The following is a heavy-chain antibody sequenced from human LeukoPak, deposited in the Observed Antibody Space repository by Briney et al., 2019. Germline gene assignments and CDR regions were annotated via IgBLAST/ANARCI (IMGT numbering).Heavy chain of an antibody. D-gene: IGHD3-3*01. CDR1: GYIFSSYG. J-gene: IGHJ5*02. CDR2: ISAYNGNT. CDR3: ARALLTISHNRFDP. Sequence: ASVKVSCKASGYIFSSYGITWVRQAPGQGLEWMGWISAYNGNTNYAQKFQGRVTMTTDTSTSTAYMELRSLRSDDTALYYCARALLTISHNRFDPWGQGTLVTVSS. V-gene: IGHV1-18*01.